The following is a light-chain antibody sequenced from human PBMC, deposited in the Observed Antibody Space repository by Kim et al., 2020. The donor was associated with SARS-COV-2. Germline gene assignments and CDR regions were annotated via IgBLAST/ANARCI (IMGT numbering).Light chain of an antibody. Sequence: DIQMTQSPSTLSASVGDRVAITCRASQSISSSLAWYQQHPGRAPKLLIYKASSLEIGVASRFSGSGSGTEFTLTISSLQPDDFATYYCLQYNTYSWTFGQGTKVDIK. CDR3: LQYNTYSWT. CDR1: QSISSS. V-gene: IGKV1-5*03. J-gene: IGKJ1*01. CDR2: KAS.